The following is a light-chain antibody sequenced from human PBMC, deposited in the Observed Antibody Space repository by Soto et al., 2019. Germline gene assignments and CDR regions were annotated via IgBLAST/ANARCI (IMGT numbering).Light chain of an antibody. J-gene: IGKJ4*01. CDR2: ATS. CDR1: HRVSSY. V-gene: IGKV3-15*01. Sequence: EIVMTQSPATLSVSPGERATLCCRASHRVSSYLAWYQQKPGQAPRLLIFATSTRATGIPARFSGSGSGTEFTLTISSLQSEDSAVYYCQQYNNWPLTFGGGTKVDIK. CDR3: QQYNNWPLT.